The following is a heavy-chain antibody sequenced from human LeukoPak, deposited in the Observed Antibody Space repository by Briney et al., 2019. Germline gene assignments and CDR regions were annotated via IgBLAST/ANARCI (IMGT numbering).Heavy chain of an antibody. CDR1: GGSISSYY. CDR3: ARDGGPGGVVVVPAAILVSWFDP. Sequence: SETLSLTCTVSGGSISSYYWSWIRQPPGKGLEWIGRIYTSGSTNYNPSLKSRVTMSVDTSKNQFSLKLSSVTAADTAVYYCARDGGPGGVVVVPAAILVSWFDPWGQGTLVTVSS. V-gene: IGHV4-4*07. D-gene: IGHD2-2*02. J-gene: IGHJ5*02. CDR2: IYTSGST.